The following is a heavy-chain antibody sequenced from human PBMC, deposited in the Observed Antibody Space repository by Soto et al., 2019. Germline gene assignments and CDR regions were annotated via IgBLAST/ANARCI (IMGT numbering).Heavy chain of an antibody. CDR2: ISAYNGNT. Sequence: GASVKVSCKASGYTFTSYGISWVRQAPGQGLEWMGWISAYNGNTNYAQKLQGRVTMTTDTSTSTAYMELRSLRSDDTAVYYCARDDSSSWSYYDYVWGSYRSFDYWGQGTLVTVSS. V-gene: IGHV1-18*01. D-gene: IGHD3-16*02. CDR3: ARDDSSSWSYYDYVWGSYRSFDY. J-gene: IGHJ4*02. CDR1: GYTFTSYG.